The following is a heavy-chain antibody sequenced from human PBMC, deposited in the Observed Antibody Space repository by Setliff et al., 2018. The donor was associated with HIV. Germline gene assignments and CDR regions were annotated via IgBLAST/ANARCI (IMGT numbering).Heavy chain of an antibody. CDR3: ARVKPHLRRSGSYWIVDY. CDR1: GFTFSSYE. CDR2: ISSSGSTI. Sequence: PGGSLRLSCAASGFTFSSYEMNWVRQAPGKGLEWVSYISSSGSTIYYADSVKGRFTISRDNAKSSLYLQMNSLRAEDTAVYYCARVKPHLRRSGSYWIVDYWGQGTLVTVSS. D-gene: IGHD1-26*01. J-gene: IGHJ4*02. V-gene: IGHV3-48*03.